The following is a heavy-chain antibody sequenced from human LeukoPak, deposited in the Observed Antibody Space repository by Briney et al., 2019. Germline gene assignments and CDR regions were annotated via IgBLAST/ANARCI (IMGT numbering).Heavy chain of an antibody. CDR3: ARAKLTMVRGVHVDY. D-gene: IGHD3-10*01. Sequence: SETLSLTCTVSGGSISSYYWSWIRQPPGKGLEWIGEINHSGSTNYNPSLKSRVTISVDTSKNQFSLKLSSVTAADTAVYYCARAKLTMVRGVHVDYWGQGTLVTVSS. CDR1: GGSISSYY. V-gene: IGHV4-34*01. J-gene: IGHJ4*02. CDR2: INHSGST.